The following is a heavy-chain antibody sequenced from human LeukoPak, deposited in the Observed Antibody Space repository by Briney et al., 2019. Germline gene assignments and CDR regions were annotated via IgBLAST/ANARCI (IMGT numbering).Heavy chain of an antibody. D-gene: IGHD6-6*01. CDR1: GFTFDDHA. Sequence: PGGSLRLSCAASGFTFDDHAMHWVRHAPGQGLEWVSGISWNSGDISYADSVKGRFTIYRDNAKNSLYLQMNSLRLEDMALYYCAKHGSSSSLGGSEFDYWGQGTLVTVSS. CDR3: AKHGSSSSLGGSEFDY. CDR2: ISWNSGDI. V-gene: IGHV3-9*03. J-gene: IGHJ4*02.